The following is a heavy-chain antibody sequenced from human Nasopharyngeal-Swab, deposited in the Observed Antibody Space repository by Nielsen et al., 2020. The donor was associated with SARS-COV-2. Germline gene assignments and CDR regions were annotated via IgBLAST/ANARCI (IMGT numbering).Heavy chain of an antibody. CDR2: IRMTDSDV. V-gene: IGHV3-48*03. CDR3: VRDSSWAFDS. Sequence: GASLKISCAASGFTFSIYHMNWVRQAPGKGLEWISNIRMTDSDVFYADSVKGRFTISRDNAKNSLYLQMNSLRAEDTAVYYCVRDSSWAFDSWGQGTLVTVSS. CDR1: GFTFSIYH. D-gene: IGHD7-27*01. J-gene: IGHJ4*02.